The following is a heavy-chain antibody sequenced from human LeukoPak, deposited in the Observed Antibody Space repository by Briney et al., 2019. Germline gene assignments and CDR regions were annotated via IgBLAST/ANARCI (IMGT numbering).Heavy chain of an antibody. Sequence: SQTLSLTCTVSGGSISRGSYYWSWLRQPAGKGLEWFGRIYTSGSTNYNPPLKSRVTISVDTSKNQFSLKLSSVTAADTAVYYCARESTLSSYFDYWGQGTLVTVSS. V-gene: IGHV4-61*02. CDR2: IYTSGST. CDR3: ARESTLSSYFDY. D-gene: IGHD2-2*01. CDR1: GGSISRGSYY. J-gene: IGHJ4*02.